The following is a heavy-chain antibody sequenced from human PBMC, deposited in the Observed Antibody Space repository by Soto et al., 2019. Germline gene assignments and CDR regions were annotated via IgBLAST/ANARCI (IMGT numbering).Heavy chain of an antibody. CDR1: DGSVRRGTYY. J-gene: IGHJ4*02. V-gene: IGHV4-31*03. CDR2: ISNSGRT. CDR3: ARADHATGSYYPNY. Sequence: QVQLQESGPGLMKPSQTLSLTCTVSDGSVRRGTYYWSWIRQFPGKGLEWIGYISNSGRTHYNTYLMSRITILVDTSKTHFFLELRSVTAADTALYYCARADHATGSYYPNYWGQGTLVTVS. D-gene: IGHD3-10*01.